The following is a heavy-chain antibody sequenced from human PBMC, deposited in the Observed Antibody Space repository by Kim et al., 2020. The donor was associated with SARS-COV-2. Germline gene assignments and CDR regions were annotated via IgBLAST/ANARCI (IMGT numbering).Heavy chain of an antibody. J-gene: IGHJ4*02. V-gene: IGHV3-74*01. CDR3: ARLGLGKYSYGED. CDR1: GFTFSNHW. D-gene: IGHD5-18*01. CDR2: INTDGSST. Sequence: GGSLRLSCAASGFTFSNHWMHWVRQAPGKGLVWVSDINTDGSSTSYADSVKGRFTISRDNAKNTLYLQMNSLRAEDTALYYCARLGLGKYSYGEDWGQGTLVTVSS.